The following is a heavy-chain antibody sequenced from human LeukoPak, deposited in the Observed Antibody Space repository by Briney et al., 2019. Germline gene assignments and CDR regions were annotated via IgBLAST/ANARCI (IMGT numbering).Heavy chain of an antibody. V-gene: IGHV4-34*01. CDR2: INHSGST. CDR3: ARGRRSYAWLVLKYYFDY. CDR1: GGSFSGYY. J-gene: IGHJ4*02. Sequence: SETLSLTCAVYGGSFSGYYWSWIRQPPGKGLEWIGEINHSGSTNYNPSLKSRVTISVDTSKDQFSLKLSSVTAADTAAYYCARGRRSYAWLVLKYYFDYWGQGTLVTVPS. D-gene: IGHD6-19*01.